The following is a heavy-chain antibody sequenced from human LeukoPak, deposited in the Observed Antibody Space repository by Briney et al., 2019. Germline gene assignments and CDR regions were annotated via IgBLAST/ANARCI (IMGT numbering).Heavy chain of an antibody. CDR1: GGSISSYY. CDR2: IYYSGST. J-gene: IGHJ6*03. V-gene: IGHV4-59*01. Sequence: SETLSLTCTVSGGSISSYYWSWIRQPPGKGLEWIGNIYYSGSTNYNPSLKSRVTISVDASKSQFSLKLSSVTAADTAVYYCARDRVGATLGYYYYMDVWGKGTTVTVSS. D-gene: IGHD1-26*01. CDR3: ARDRVGATLGYYYYMDV.